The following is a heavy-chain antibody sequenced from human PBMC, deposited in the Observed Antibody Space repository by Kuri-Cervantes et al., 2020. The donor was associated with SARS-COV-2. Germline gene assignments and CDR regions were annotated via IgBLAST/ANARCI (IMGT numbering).Heavy chain of an antibody. Sequence: GESLKISCAASGFTFSSYSMNWVRQAPGKGLEWVSSISSSSSYIYYADSVKGRFTISRDNAKNSLYLQMNSLRAEDTAVYYCARDRTPHYYDSSGYQYYFDYWGQGTLVTVSS. CDR1: GFTFSSYS. V-gene: IGHV3-21*01. CDR3: ARDRTPHYYDSSGYQYYFDY. J-gene: IGHJ4*02. CDR2: ISSSSSYI. D-gene: IGHD3-22*01.